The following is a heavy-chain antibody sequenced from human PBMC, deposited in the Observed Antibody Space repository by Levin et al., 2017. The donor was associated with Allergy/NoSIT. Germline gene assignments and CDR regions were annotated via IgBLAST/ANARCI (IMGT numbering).Heavy chain of an antibody. CDR2: IGDRGSST. J-gene: IGHJ4*02. V-gene: IGHV3-23*01. CDR1: GFTFSSHG. D-gene: IGHD6-13*01. CDR3: AKMLGDSSYAPIDY. Sequence: GESLKISCAASGFTFSSHGMSWVRQAPGKGLEWVSVIGDRGSSTFYADSVRGRFTISRDNSENTLYLQMNSLRAEDTAVYYCAKMLGDSSYAPIDYWGQGTLVTVSS.